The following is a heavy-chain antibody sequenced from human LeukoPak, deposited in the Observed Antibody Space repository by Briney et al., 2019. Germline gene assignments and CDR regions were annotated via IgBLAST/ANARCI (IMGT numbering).Heavy chain of an antibody. V-gene: IGHV3-23*01. D-gene: IGHD1-1*01. CDR3: AKGQGRGWKGLFDY. J-gene: IGHJ4*02. CDR1: GFTFSSYA. CDR2: ISGSGGST. Sequence: PGGSLRLSCAASGFTFSSYATSWVRQAPGKGLEWVSAISGSGGSTYYADSVKGRFTISRDNSKNTLYLQMNSLRVEDTAVYYCAKGQGRGWKGLFDYWGQGTLVTVSS.